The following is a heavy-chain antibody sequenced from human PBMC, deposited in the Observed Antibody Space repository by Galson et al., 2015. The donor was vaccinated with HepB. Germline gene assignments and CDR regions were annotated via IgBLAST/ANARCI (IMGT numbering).Heavy chain of an antibody. CDR1: GFTFSSYA. CDR2: ISGSGGST. V-gene: IGHV3-23*01. J-gene: IGHJ4*02. CDR3: AKDVDIVATILEAVFDY. D-gene: IGHD5-12*01. Sequence: SLRLSCAASGFTFSSYAISWVRQAPGKGLEWVSAISGSGGSTYYADSVKGRFTTSRDNSKNTLYLQMNSLRAEDTAVYYCAKDVDIVATILEAVFDYWGQGTLVTVSS.